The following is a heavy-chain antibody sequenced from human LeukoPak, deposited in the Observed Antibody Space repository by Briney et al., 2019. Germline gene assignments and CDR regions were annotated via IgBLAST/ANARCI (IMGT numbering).Heavy chain of an antibody. CDR3: ARKDWNDVRAFDI. CDR1: GGSISSSNW. J-gene: IGHJ3*02. D-gene: IGHD1-1*01. Sequence: SETLSLTCGVSGGSISSSNWWRWVRQPPGKGLEWIGEIYHGGNTNYNPSLKSRVTISVDKSKNQFSLKLSSVTAADTAVYYCARKDWNDVRAFDIWGQGTMVTVSS. V-gene: IGHV4-4*02. CDR2: IYHGGNT.